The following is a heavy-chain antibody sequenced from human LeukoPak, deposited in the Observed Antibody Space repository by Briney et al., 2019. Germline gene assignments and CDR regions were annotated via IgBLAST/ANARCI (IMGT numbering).Heavy chain of an antibody. V-gene: IGHV4-30-2*01. Sequence: SQTLSLTCAVSGGSISSDCYSWIWLRQPPGKGLVWIGYIYHSGSTYYNPCLKSRVTISVDRSRNQFSLNLSSVTAADTAVYYFASRGSGSSQHYFDYWGQGTLVTVSS. J-gene: IGHJ4*02. CDR2: IYHSGST. CDR3: ASRGSGSSQHYFDY. D-gene: IGHD3-10*01. CDR1: GGSISSDCYS.